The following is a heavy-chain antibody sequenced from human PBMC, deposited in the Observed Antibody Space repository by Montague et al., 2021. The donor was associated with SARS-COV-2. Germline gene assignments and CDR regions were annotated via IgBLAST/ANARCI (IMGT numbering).Heavy chain of an antibody. CDR3: ACGVVAAPPVVDY. D-gene: IGHD2-15*01. J-gene: IGHJ4*02. V-gene: IGHV4-4*07. CDR2: IYASGGT. CDR1: GEPISGFF. Sequence: SETLSLACGVSGEPISGFFWNWIRQPAGKGLEWIGRIYASGGTDYNLSLEIRVTMSVYTSKTQIPLKVNSVTVADTEMYYCACGVVAAPPVVDYWGRGTLVTVSS.